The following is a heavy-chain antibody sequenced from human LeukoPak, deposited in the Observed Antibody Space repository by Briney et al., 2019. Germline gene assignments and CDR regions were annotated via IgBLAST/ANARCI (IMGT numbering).Heavy chain of an antibody. CDR2: IYSGGST. J-gene: IGHJ6*02. CDR1: GFTVSSNY. Sequence: GGSLRLSCAASGFTVSSNYMSWVRQAPGKGLEWVSVIYSGGSTYYADSVKGRFTISRDNSKNTLYLQMNSLRAEDTAVYYCARGLRIAAAGTPSSYYYYGMDVWGQGTTVTVSS. CDR3: ARGLRIAAAGTPSSYYYYGMDV. D-gene: IGHD6-13*01. V-gene: IGHV3-53*01.